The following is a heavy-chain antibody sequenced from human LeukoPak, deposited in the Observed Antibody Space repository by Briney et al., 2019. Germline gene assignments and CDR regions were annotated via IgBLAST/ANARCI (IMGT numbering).Heavy chain of an antibody. CDR2: ISSSGSTM. D-gene: IGHD6-25*01. CDR1: GFTFSDYY. V-gene: IGHV3-11*01. CDR3: ARDRGAATGCYFDY. J-gene: IGHJ4*02. Sequence: GGSLRLSCAASGFTFSDYYMSWIRQAPGKGLEYISYISSSGSTMFYADSVNGRFTISRDNAKNSLYLQMNSLRAEDTAVYYCARDRGAATGCYFDYWGQGSLVTVSS.